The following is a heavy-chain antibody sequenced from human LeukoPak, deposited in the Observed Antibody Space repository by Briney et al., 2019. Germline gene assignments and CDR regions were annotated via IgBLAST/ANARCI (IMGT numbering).Heavy chain of an antibody. D-gene: IGHD2-2*01. CDR1: GFTFSSFG. Sequence: GGSLRLSCAASGFTFSSFGMNWVRQAPGKGLEWVAVISYEGSSKFYADSVKGRFTISRDKSKNTLYLQMNSLRPEDTAVYYCAKALLQYCSTTSCYEIDSWGQGTLVTVSS. CDR2: ISYEGSSK. V-gene: IGHV3-30*18. J-gene: IGHJ4*02. CDR3: AKALLQYCSTTSCYEIDS.